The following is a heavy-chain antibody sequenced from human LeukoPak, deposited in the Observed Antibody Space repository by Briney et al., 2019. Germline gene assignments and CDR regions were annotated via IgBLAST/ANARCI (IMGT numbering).Heavy chain of an antibody. Sequence: GGSLRLSCAASGFTFSSYAMSWVRQAPGKGLEWVSAISGSGGSTYYADSVKGRFTISRDNSKNTLYLQMNSLRAEDTAVYYCAKPGYKYYYDSSGYYDWGQGTLVTVSS. CDR3: AKPGYKYYYDSSGYYD. D-gene: IGHD3-22*01. J-gene: IGHJ4*02. CDR2: ISGSGGST. V-gene: IGHV3-23*01. CDR1: GFTFSSYA.